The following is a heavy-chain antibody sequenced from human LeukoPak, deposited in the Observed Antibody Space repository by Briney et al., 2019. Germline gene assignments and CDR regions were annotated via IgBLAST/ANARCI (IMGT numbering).Heavy chain of an antibody. J-gene: IGHJ3*02. Sequence: PGGSLRLSCAASGFTFSSYGMHWVRQAPGKGLEWVAVIWYGGSNKYYADSVKGRFTISRDNSKNTLYLQMNSLRAEDTAVYYCAKELTAYYDSSGPDAFDIWGQGTMVTVSS. CDR2: IWYGGSNK. CDR1: GFTFSSYG. D-gene: IGHD3-22*01. V-gene: IGHV3-30*02. CDR3: AKELTAYYDSSGPDAFDI.